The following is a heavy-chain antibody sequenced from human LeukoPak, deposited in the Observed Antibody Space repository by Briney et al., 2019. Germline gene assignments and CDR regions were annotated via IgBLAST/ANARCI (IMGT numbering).Heavy chain of an antibody. CDR1: GFTVSSKY. D-gene: IGHD6-19*01. V-gene: IGHV3-23*01. CDR2: ISGSGDGT. CDR3: ARVGAVAAADC. J-gene: IGHJ4*02. Sequence: GGSLRLSCAASGFTVSSKYMSWVRQAPGKGLEWVSVISGSGDGTYYADSVKGRFTISRDNSKNTLYLQMNSLRAEDTAVYYCARVGAVAAADCWGQGTLVTVSS.